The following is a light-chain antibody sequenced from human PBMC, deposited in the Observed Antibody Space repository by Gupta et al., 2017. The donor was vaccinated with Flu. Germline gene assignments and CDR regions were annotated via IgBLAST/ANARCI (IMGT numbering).Light chain of an antibody. CDR3: CSLAGDLTAL. Sequence: QSALTQPRSVSGSPGQSVTIPCTGTSSDVGYYNYVSWYQQHPDKAPKLIIFDVTKRPSGVPDRFSGSKSGNTASLTISGLQPEDEADYYCCSLAGDLTALFGGGTTLTVL. J-gene: IGLJ2*01. V-gene: IGLV2-11*01. CDR1: SSDVGYYNY. CDR2: DVT.